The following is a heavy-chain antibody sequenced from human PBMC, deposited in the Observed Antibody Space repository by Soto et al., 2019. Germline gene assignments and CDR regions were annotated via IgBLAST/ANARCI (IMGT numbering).Heavy chain of an antibody. CDR3: ASLNNWSSGDGRIDV. CDR2: IMPLYAKP. CDR1: GGTFNTYT. Sequence: QVHLEQSGAEVRKPGASVKVSCKASGGTFNTYTISWVRQVPGQGLEWMGGIMPLYAKPTYAQTFQGRLMIAADEHTNTVYMELSSLRSEDTALYYCASLNNWSSGDGRIDVWGRGTAVSVSS. J-gene: IGHJ6*02. D-gene: IGHD1-20*01. V-gene: IGHV1-69*13.